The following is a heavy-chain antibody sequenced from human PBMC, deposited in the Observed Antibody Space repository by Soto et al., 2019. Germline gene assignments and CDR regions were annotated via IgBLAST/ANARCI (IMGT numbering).Heavy chain of an antibody. CDR2: IIPIFGTA. D-gene: IGHD6-19*01. Sequence: SVKVSCKASGGTFSSYAISWVRQAPGQGLEWMGGIIPIFGTANYAQKFQGRVTITADESTSTAYMELSSLRAEDTAVYYCGGGWRDRVLYRRAPMDVWGEATTVTV. J-gene: IGHJ6*02. CDR3: GGGWRDRVLYRRAPMDV. V-gene: IGHV1-69*13. CDR1: GGTFSSYA.